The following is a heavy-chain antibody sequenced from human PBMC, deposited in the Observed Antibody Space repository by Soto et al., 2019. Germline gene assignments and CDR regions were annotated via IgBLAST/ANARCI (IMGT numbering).Heavy chain of an antibody. CDR1: GYTLTELS. V-gene: IGHV1-24*01. J-gene: IGHJ3*02. CDR3: AIRGYSSGAFDI. CDR2: FDPEDGET. Sequence: ASVKVSCKVSGYTLTELSMHWVRQAPGKELEWKGGFDPEDGETIYAQKFQGRVTMTEDTSTDTAYMELSSLRSEDTAVYYCAIRGYSSGAFDIWGQGTMVTVSS. D-gene: IGHD5-18*01.